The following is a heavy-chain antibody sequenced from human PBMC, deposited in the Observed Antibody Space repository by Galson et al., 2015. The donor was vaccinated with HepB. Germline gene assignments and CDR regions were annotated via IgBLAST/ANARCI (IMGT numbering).Heavy chain of an antibody. CDR3: ARTTKIHYYYAMDV. V-gene: IGHV1-18*04. Sequence: SVKVSCKASGYTFTNYGFTWVRQAPGQGLEWMGWIGAYNGDTRYAPKMQGRVTLTADTSTSTAYMELRSLRSDDTAVYYCARTTKIHYYYAMDVWGQEATVTVSS. CDR1: GYTFTNYG. D-gene: IGHD1-1*01. J-gene: IGHJ6*02. CDR2: IGAYNGDT.